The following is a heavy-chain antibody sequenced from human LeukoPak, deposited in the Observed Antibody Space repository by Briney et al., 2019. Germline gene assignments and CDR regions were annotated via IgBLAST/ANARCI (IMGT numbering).Heavy chain of an antibody. Sequence: GGSLRLTCAASGFTFSSYAMSWVRQAPGKGLEWVSYISSSGSTIYYADSVQGRFTISRDNAQNSLYLQMSSLRAEDTAVYYCARNVYNFDYWGQGTLVTVSS. D-gene: IGHD3-10*02. V-gene: IGHV3-48*03. CDR2: ISSSGSTI. CDR1: GFTFSSYA. J-gene: IGHJ4*02. CDR3: ARNVYNFDY.